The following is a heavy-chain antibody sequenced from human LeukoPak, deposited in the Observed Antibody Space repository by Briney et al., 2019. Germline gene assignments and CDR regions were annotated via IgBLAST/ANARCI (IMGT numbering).Heavy chain of an antibody. J-gene: IGHJ4*02. CDR2: IYPGDPDT. V-gene: IGHV5-51*01. D-gene: IGHD3-10*01. CDR1: GYSFTSYW. CDR3: ARLGYYYGSGSYYNDY. Sequence: GESLKISCKGSGYSFTSYWIGWVRQMPGKGLEWMGIIYPGDPDTRYSPSFQGQVTISADKSISTAYLQWSSLKASDTAMYYCARLGYYYGSGSYYNDYWGQGTLVTVSS.